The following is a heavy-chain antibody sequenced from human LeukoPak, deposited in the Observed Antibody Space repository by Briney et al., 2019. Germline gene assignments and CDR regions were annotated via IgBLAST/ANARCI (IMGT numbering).Heavy chain of an antibody. CDR1: GFTFSSYW. J-gene: IGHJ4*02. D-gene: IGHD2-2*01. CDR2: IKQDGSEK. V-gene: IGHV3-7*01. CDR3: ARIVSVVVPAAIEARGLFDY. Sequence: PGGSLRLSCAASGFTFSSYWMSWVRQAPGKGLEWVANIKQDGSEKYYVDSVKGRFTISRDNAKNSLYLQMNSLRAEDTAVYYCARIVSVVVPAAIEARGLFDYWGQGTLVTVSS.